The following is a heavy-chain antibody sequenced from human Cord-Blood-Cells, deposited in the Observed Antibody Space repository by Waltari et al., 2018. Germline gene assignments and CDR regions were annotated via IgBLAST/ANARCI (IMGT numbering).Heavy chain of an antibody. J-gene: IGHJ4*02. CDR3: ARTWAGDCGYFDY. D-gene: IGHD2-21*01. CDR1: AQTFTSSG. V-gene: IGHV1-18*01. CDR2: ISAYNGNT. Sequence: QVKLVPPGAEVKNPGASVKVSFKPSAQTFTSSGTIRVRQAPGQGLEWMGWISAYNGNTNYAQKLQGRVTMTTDTSTSTAYMELRNLRSDDTAVYYCARTWAGDCGYFDYWGQGTLVTVSS.